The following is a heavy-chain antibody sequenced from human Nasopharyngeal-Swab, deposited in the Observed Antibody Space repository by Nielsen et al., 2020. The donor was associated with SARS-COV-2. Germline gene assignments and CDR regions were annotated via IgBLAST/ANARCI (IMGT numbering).Heavy chain of an antibody. D-gene: IGHD3-3*01. CDR3: AKGAGGDFWSGYLRFLDY. CDR1: GFTFSSYA. Sequence: GGSLRLSCAASGFTFSSYAMGWVRQAPGKGLEWVSVIYSGGSSTYYADSVKGRFTISRDNSKNTLYLQMNSLRAEDTAVYYCAKGAGGDFWSGYLRFLDYWGQGTLVTVSS. CDR2: IYSGGSST. J-gene: IGHJ4*02. V-gene: IGHV3-23*03.